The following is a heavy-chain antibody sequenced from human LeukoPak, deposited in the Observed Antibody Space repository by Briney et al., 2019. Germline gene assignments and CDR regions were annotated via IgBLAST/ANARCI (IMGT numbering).Heavy chain of an antibody. J-gene: IGHJ6*03. V-gene: IGHV4-59*01. CDR1: GGSINNYY. CDR2: VYSGST. CDR3: ARSAAYYDFWTGYYNALYYMDV. D-gene: IGHD3-3*01. Sequence: SETLSLTCTVSGGSINNYYWSWIRQPPGKGRECIGYVYSGSTSYSPSLKSRVSISVDTSRNQFSLRLSSVTAADTAVYYCARSAAYYDFWTGYYNALYYMDVWGKGITVTVSS.